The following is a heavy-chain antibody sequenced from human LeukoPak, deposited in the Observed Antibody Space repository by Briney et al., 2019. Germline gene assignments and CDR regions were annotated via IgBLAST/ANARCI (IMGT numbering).Heavy chain of an antibody. CDR1: GFTFSSYA. V-gene: IGHV3-23*01. CDR3: AKGKRGGYDFWSGSKPYYYYGMDV. Sequence: GGSLRLSCAASGFTFSSYAMSWVRQAPGKGLEWVSAISGSGGSTYYADSVKGRFTISRDNSKNTLYLQMNSLRAEDTAVCYCAKGKRGGYDFWSGSKPYYYYGMDVWGQGTTVTVSS. J-gene: IGHJ6*02. CDR2: ISGSGGST. D-gene: IGHD3-3*01.